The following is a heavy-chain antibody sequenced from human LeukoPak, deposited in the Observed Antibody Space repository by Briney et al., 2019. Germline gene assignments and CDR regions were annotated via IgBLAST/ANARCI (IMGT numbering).Heavy chain of an antibody. CDR2: ISYDGSNK. V-gene: IGHV3-30*03. CDR1: GFTFSSYG. D-gene: IGHD1-26*01. J-gene: IGHJ4*02. Sequence: QPGGSLRLSCAASGFTFSSYGMHWVRQAPGKGLEWVAVISYDGSNKYYADSVKGRFTISRDNAKNTLYLQMNSLRAEDTAVYYCARGVGATQEPFDYWGQGTLVTVSS. CDR3: ARGVGATQEPFDY.